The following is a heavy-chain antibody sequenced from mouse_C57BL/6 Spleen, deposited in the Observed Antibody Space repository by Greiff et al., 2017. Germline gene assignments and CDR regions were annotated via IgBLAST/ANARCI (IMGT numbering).Heavy chain of an antibody. J-gene: IGHJ4*01. Sequence: VQLVESGPGLVAPSQSLSITCTVSGFSLTSYGVHWVRQPPGKGLEWLVVIWSDGSTTYNSALKSRLCISKDNSKSQVFSKMNSLQTDDTAMYYGARHYDGYDYAMDYWGQGTSVTVSS. V-gene: IGHV2-6-1*01. CDR1: GFSLTSYG. CDR3: ARHYDGYDYAMDY. D-gene: IGHD2-3*01. CDR2: IWSDGST.